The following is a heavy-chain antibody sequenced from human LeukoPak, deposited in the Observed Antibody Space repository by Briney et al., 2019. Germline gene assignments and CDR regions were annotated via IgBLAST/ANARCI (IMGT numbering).Heavy chain of an antibody. D-gene: IGHD3-9*01. CDR3: ARTADILTGYDY. J-gene: IGHJ4*02. V-gene: IGHV1-2*02. Sequence: ASVNVSCKASGYTFTGYYMHWVRQAPGQGLEWMGWINPNSGGTNYAQKFQGRVTMTRDTSISTAYMELSRLRSDDTAVYYCARTADILTGYDYWGQGTLVTVSS. CDR2: INPNSGGT. CDR1: GYTFTGYY.